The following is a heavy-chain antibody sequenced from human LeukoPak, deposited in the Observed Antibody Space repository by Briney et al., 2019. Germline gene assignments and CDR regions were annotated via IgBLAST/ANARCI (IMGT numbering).Heavy chain of an antibody. D-gene: IGHD3-3*01. J-gene: IGHJ4*02. Sequence: GGSLRLSCAASGFIFSDYYMTWIRQAPGRGLEWVSYISPSTSIIYYADSVKGRFTISRDNSRNTMHLQMNSLRAEDTAVFYCARGYYTSGGFRFDYWGQGTLVTVSS. CDR3: ARGYYTSGGFRFDY. CDR2: ISPSTSII. V-gene: IGHV3-11*04. CDR1: GFIFSDYY.